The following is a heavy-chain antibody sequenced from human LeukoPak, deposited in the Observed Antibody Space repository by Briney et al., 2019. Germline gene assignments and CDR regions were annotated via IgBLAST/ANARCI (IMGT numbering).Heavy chain of an antibody. CDR1: GGSISSYY. Sequence: SETLSLTCTVSGGSISSYYWSLIRQPPGKGLEWIGYIYYSGSTNYNPSLKNRVTISVDTSKNQFSLKLSSVTAADTAVYYCARNTAMAIDYWGQGTLVTVSS. D-gene: IGHD5-18*01. CDR2: IYYSGST. V-gene: IGHV4-59*01. CDR3: ARNTAMAIDY. J-gene: IGHJ4*02.